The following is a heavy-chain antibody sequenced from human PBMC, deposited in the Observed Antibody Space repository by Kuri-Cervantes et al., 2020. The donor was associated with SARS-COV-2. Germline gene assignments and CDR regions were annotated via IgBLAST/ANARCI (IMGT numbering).Heavy chain of an antibody. V-gene: IGHV4-30-2*03. Sequence: LRLSCTVSGGSISSGGYYWSWIRQPPGKGLEWIGYIYHSGSTYYNPSLKSRVTISVDTSKNQFSLKLSSVTAADTAVYYCATHYDFWSAFDYWGQGTLVTVSS. D-gene: IGHD3-3*01. CDR3: ATHYDFWSAFDY. J-gene: IGHJ4*02. CDR2: IYHSGST. CDR1: GGSISSGGYY.